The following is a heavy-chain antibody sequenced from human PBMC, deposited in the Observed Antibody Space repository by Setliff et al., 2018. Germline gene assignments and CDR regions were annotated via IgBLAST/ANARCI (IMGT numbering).Heavy chain of an antibody. J-gene: IGHJ4*02. CDR1: GFTFSSYS. V-gene: IGHV3-21*01. D-gene: IGHD3-22*01. Sequence: GGSLRLSCAASGFTFSSYSMNWVRQAPGKGLEWVSSISSSSSYIYYADSVKGRFTISRDNAKNSLYLQMNSLRAEDTAVYYCARGGHNYYDSSGYRYYFDYWGQGTLVTVSS. CDR3: ARGGHNYYDSSGYRYYFDY. CDR2: ISSSSSYI.